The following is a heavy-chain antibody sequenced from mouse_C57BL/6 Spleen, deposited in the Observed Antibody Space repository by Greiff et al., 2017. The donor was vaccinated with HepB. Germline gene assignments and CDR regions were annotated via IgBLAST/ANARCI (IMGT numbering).Heavy chain of an antibody. D-gene: IGHD1-1*01. CDR1: GYTFTDYN. J-gene: IGHJ1*03. CDR2: INPNNGGT. CDR3: VKDYYGSSYWYFDV. V-gene: IGHV1-18*01. Sequence: EVQLQQSGPELVKPGASVKIPCKASGYTFTDYNMDWVKQSHGKSLEWIGDINPNNGGTIYNQKFKGKATLTVDKSSSTAYMELRSLTSEDTAVYYCVKDYYGSSYWYFDVWGTGTTVTVSS.